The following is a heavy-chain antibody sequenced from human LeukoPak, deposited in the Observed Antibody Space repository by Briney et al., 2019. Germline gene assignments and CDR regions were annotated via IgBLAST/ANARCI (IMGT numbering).Heavy chain of an antibody. CDR3: ARVIFDYYDSSGYTSHFDY. Sequence: SVTVSCKASGGTFSSYANSWVRQAPGQGLEWMGGIIPIFGTANYAQKFQGRVTITTDESTSTAYMELSSLRSEDTAVYYCARVIFDYYDSSGYTSHFDYWGQGTLVTVSS. D-gene: IGHD3-22*01. CDR1: GGTFSSYA. CDR2: IIPIFGTA. J-gene: IGHJ4*02. V-gene: IGHV1-69*05.